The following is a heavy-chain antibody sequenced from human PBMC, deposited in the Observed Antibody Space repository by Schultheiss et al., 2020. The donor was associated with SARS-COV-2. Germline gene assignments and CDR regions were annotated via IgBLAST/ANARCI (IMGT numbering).Heavy chain of an antibody. CDR1: GFTFSSNY. D-gene: IGHD4-17*01. V-gene: IGHV3-7*03. CDR3: ARVLVGLRGPETDDY. CDR2: IKQDGSEK. J-gene: IGHJ4*02. Sequence: GGSLRLSCTASGFTFSSNYMSWVRQAPGKGLEWVANIKQDGSEKYYVDSVKGRFTISRDNAKNSLYLQMNSLRAEDTAVYYCARVLVGLRGPETDDYWGQGTLVTVSS.